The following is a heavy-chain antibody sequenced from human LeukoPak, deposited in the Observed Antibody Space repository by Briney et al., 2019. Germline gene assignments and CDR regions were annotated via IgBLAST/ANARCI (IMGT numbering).Heavy chain of an antibody. J-gene: IGHJ4*02. D-gene: IGHD5-18*01. CDR1: GFTFDDYA. Sequence: PGRSLRLSCAASGFTFDDYAMHWVRQAPGKGLEWVSGISWNSGSIGYADSVKGRFTISRDNAKNSLYLQMNSLRAEDTALYYCARDRGGYSYGYDYWGQGTLVTVSS. V-gene: IGHV3-9*01. CDR2: ISWNSGSI. CDR3: ARDRGGYSYGYDY.